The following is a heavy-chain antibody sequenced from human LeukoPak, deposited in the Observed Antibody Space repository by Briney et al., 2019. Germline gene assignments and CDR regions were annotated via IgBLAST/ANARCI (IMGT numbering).Heavy chain of an antibody. V-gene: IGHV3-74*01. D-gene: IGHD3-16*01. J-gene: IGHJ6*02. Sequence: GGSLRLSCAASGFTFSSHWMHWVRQAPGKGLVWVSRIIGDGSSTSYADSVKGRFTISRDNAKNTLYLQMNSLRAEDTAVYFCARGGGLDVWGQGATVTVSS. CDR2: IIGDGSST. CDR1: GFTFSSHW. CDR3: ARGGGLDV.